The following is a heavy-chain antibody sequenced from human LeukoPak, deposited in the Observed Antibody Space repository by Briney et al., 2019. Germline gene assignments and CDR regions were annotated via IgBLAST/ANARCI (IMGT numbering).Heavy chain of an antibody. CDR1: GYTFTNNA. V-gene: IGHV1-3*01. Sequence: ASVKVSCKASGYTFTNNAIHWVRQAPGQSLEWMGWINAESHKTKSAQKFQTRLSITTDTSASTVYMELSSLTSEDMAVYYCARGAAGSHYWFFDLWGRGTLLTASS. J-gene: IGHJ2*01. D-gene: IGHD3-16*01. CDR2: INAESHKT. CDR3: ARGAAGSHYWFFDL.